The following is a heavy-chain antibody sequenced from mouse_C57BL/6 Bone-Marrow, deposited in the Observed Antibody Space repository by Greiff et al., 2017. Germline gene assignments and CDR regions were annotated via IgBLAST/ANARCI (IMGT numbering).Heavy chain of an antibody. Sequence: QVQLKESGPGLVAPSQSLSISCTVSGYSLTSYSISWVRQPPGQGLEWLGVIWTGGGTPYNSDLKSRLYISKANSKSQVFLKMTRLQPDDTARYYCASGYGCDVPYAMDYWGQGTSVTVSS. CDR2: IWTGGGT. J-gene: IGHJ4*01. V-gene: IGHV2-9-1*01. CDR1: GYSLTSYS. CDR3: ASGYGCDVPYAMDY. D-gene: IGHD2-2*01.